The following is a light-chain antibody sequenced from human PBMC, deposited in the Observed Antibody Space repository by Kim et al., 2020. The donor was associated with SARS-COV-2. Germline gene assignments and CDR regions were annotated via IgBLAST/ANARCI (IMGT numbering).Light chain of an antibody. CDR1: SGHSTYV. V-gene: IGLV4-60*03. CDR2: VEDSGAY. J-gene: IGLJ3*02. Sequence: QLVLTQSSSASASLGSSVKLTCTLSSGHSTYVIAWHQQQPGKAPRYLMKVEDSGAYNKGSGVPDRFSGSSSGADRYLTISNLLSEDEADYYCETWDTDIWVFGGGTKLTVL. CDR3: ETWDTDIWV.